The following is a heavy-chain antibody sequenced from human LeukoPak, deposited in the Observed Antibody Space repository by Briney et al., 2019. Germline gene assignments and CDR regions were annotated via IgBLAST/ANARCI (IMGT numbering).Heavy chain of an antibody. CDR1: GFTFSSYA. CDR2: ISDDGIVK. J-gene: IGHJ6*02. D-gene: IGHD2-15*01. V-gene: IGHV3-30-3*01. Sequence: PGRSLRLSCAASGFTFSSYAMHWVRQAPGKGLEWVAVISDDGIVKYYADSVKGRFTISRDNSKNTLYLQMYSLRAEVTAVYYCARDSTAFCSGGSSFSGGMDVWGQGTTVTVSS. CDR3: ARDSTAFCSGGSSFSGGMDV.